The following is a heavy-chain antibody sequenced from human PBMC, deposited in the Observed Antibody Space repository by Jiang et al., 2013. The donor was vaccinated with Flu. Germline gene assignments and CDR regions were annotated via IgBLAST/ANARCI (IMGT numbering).Heavy chain of an antibody. CDR2: IYYSGST. V-gene: IGHV4-59*01. D-gene: IGHD1/OR15-1a*01. Sequence: GSGLVKPSETLSLTCTVSGGSISSYYWSWIRQPPGKGLEWIGYIYYSGSTNYNPSLKSRVTISIDTSKNQFSLKLSSVTAADTAVYHCARRRVEVTGTKYFDLWAVAPWSLSPQ. CDR1: GGSISSYY. J-gene: IGHJ2*01. CDR3: ARRRVEVTGTKYFDL.